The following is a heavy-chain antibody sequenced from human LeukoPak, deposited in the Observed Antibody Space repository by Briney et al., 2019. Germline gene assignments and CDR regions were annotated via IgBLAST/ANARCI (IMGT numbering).Heavy chain of an antibody. Sequence: GGSLRLSCAASGFNVGNSYMSWVRQAPGKGLEWVSVIFAGGTTYYADSVKGRFTISRDNSRNTLYLHMNSLRGEDTAVYYCARVGHWPDYWGQGTLVTVSS. J-gene: IGHJ4*02. CDR3: ARVGHWPDY. CDR1: GFNVGNSY. D-gene: IGHD1-1*01. CDR2: IFAGGTT. V-gene: IGHV3-66*01.